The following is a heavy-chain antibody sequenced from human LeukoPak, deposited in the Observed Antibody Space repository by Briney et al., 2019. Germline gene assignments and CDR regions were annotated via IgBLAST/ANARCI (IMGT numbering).Heavy chain of an antibody. CDR1: GFTFSSYFW. J-gene: IGHJ4*02. CDR2: IRSDGGSS. V-gene: IGHV3-74*01. Sequence: GGSLRLSCAASGFTFSSYFWMHWVRQAPGKGLVWVSRIRSDGGSSTYADSVKGRFTISRDNAKDTLYLQMNTLRAEDTAVYYCVRDLDLGGYSSFVSWGQGTLVTVSS. CDR3: VRDLDLGGYSSFVS. D-gene: IGHD4-23*01.